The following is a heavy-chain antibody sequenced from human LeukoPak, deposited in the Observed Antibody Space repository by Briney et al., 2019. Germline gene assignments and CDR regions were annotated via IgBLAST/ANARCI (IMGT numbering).Heavy chain of an antibody. CDR2: ISSSGSTK. V-gene: IGHV3-48*03. J-gene: IGHJ6*02. Sequence: PGGSLRLSCAASGFTFSRYEMSCVRQAPGKGLEWVSYISSSGSTKYYADSVRGRLTISRDNAKNSLYLQMNSLRVEDTAVYYCARDCSGVSCPYGLDVWGQGATVTVSS. CDR3: ARDCSGVSCPYGLDV. D-gene: IGHD2-15*01. CDR1: GFTFSRYE.